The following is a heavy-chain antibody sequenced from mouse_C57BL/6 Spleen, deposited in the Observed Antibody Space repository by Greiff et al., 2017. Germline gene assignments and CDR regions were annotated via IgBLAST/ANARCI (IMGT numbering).Heavy chain of an antibody. V-gene: IGHV1-76*01. J-gene: IGHJ4*01. CDR3: ARQGYGSTSYGMDY. D-gene: IGHD1-1*01. Sequence: QVQLQQSGAELVRPGASVKLSCKASGYTFTDYYINWVKQRPGQGLEWIAGIYPGSGNTYYNEKFKGKATLTAEKSSSTAYMQLSSLTSEDSAVYFCARQGYGSTSYGMDYWGQGTSVTVSS. CDR2: IYPGSGNT. CDR1: GYTFTDYY.